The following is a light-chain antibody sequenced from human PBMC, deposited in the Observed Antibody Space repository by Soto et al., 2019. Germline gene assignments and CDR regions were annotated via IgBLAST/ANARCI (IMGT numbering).Light chain of an antibody. CDR2: YDT. CDR3: QVWDSSSDHWV. J-gene: IGLJ3*02. V-gene: IGLV3-21*04. Sequence: SYELTQPPSVSVAPGKTARITCEGNNIGSKSVHWYQQKPGQAPVLVIYYDTDRPSGIPERFSGSNSGNTATLTINRVEAGDEADYYCQVWDSSSDHWVFGGGTKVTVL. CDR1: NIGSKS.